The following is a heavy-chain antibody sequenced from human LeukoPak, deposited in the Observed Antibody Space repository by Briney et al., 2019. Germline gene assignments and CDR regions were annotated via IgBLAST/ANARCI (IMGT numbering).Heavy chain of an antibody. D-gene: IGHD2-2*01. CDR2: IKQDGSEK. V-gene: IGHV3-7*01. CDR3: AGCSSTSCPVYYYYYMDV. J-gene: IGHJ6*03. CDR1: GFTFSSYW. Sequence: GGSLRLSCAASGFTFSSYWMSWVRQAPGKGLEWVANIKQDGSEKYYVDSVKGRFTISRDNAKNSLYLQMNSLRAEDTAVYYCAGCSSTSCPVYYYYYMDVWGKGTTVTVSS.